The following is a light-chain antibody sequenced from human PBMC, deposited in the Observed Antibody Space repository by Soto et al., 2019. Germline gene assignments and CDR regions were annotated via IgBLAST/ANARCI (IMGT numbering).Light chain of an antibody. CDR2: GAS. Sequence: EIVLTQSPGTLSLSPGERATLSCRASQSVGSSYLAWYQQKPGQAPRLLIYGASTRATGIPDRFSGSGSGTDFTLTISRLEPEDFAVYYCQQYSRSLWTFGQGTKVEIK. CDR3: QQYSRSLWT. CDR1: QSVGSSY. V-gene: IGKV3-20*01. J-gene: IGKJ1*01.